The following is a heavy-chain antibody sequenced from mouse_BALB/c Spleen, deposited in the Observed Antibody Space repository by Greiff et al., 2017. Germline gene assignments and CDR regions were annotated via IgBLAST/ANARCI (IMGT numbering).Heavy chain of an antibody. V-gene: IGHV1S29*02. Sequence: EVHLVESGPELVKPGASVKISCKASGYTFTDYNMHWVKQSHGKSLEWIGYIYPYNGGTGYNQKFKSKATLTVDNSSSTAYMELRSLTSEDSAVYYCASDRSWFAYWGQGTLVTVSA. J-gene: IGHJ3*01. CDR1: GYTFTDYN. CDR2: IYPYNGGT. CDR3: ASDRSWFAY.